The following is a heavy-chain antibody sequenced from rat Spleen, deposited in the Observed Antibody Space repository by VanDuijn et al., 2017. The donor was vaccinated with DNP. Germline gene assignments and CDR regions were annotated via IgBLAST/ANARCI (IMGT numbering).Heavy chain of an antibody. D-gene: IGHD1-3*01. V-gene: IGHV2-41*01. CDR1: GFSLISYN. Sequence: QVQLKESGPGLVQPSQTLSLTCTVAGFSLISYNVHWVRQPPGKDLEWMGVIWNTGGTQYNSALKTRLSISKDTSKSQVFLKMSSLQTEDTAIYFCTSTLVNYGTYGYYAMDAWGQGTSVTVSS. J-gene: IGHJ4*01. CDR3: TSTLVNYGTYGYYAMDA. CDR2: IWNTGGT.